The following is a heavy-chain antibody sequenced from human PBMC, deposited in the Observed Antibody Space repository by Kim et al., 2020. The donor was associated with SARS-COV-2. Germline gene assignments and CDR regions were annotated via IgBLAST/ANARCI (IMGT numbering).Heavy chain of an antibody. J-gene: IGHJ5*02. CDR2: IYYSGST. CDR3: ASMGYQLLWEDWFDP. D-gene: IGHD2-2*01. Sequence: SETLSLTCTVSGGSISSYYWSWIRQPPGKGLEWIGYIYYSGSTNYNPSLKSRVTISVDTSKNQFSLKLSSVTAADTAVYYCASMGYQLLWEDWFDPWGQGTLVTVSS. CDR1: GGSISSYY. V-gene: IGHV4-59*01.